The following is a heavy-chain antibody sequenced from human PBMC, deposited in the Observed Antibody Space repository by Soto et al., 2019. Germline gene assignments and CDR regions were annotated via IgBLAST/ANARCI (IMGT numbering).Heavy chain of an antibody. CDR2: IIPIFGTA. J-gene: IGHJ4*02. V-gene: IGHV1-69*01. CDR1: GGTFSSYA. CDR3: ARDRLGYCSGGSCYYTDY. Sequence: QVQLVQSGAEVKKPGSSVKVSCKASGGTFSSYAISWVRQAPGQGLEWMGGIIPIFGTANYAQKFQGRVTITADESTSTGYMELSSLRSEDTAVYYCARDRLGYCSGGSCYYTDYWGQGTLVTVSS. D-gene: IGHD2-15*01.